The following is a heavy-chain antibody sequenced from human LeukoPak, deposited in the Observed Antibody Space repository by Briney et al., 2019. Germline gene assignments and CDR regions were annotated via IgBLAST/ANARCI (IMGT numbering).Heavy chain of an antibody. V-gene: IGHV3-23*01. CDR2: ISGSGGST. CDR1: GFTLSSYA. CDR3: VRSFYTSSALGY. D-gene: IGHD3-16*01. Sequence: GGSLRLSCAASGFTLSSYAMSWVRQAPGKGLEWVSGISGSGGSTDYADSVKGRFTISRDNAKNTLYLQMNSLRAEDTALYYCVRSFYTSSALGYWGQGTLVTVSS. J-gene: IGHJ4*02.